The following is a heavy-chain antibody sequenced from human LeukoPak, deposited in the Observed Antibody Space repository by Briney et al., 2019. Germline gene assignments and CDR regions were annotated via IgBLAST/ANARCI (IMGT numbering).Heavy chain of an antibody. D-gene: IGHD2-15*01. CDR1: GGTFSSHA. CDR2: IIPILGIA. V-gene: IGHV1-69*04. J-gene: IGHJ3*02. Sequence: ASVKVSCKASGGTFSSHAISWVRQAPGQGLEWMGRIIPILGIANYAQKFQGRVTITADKSTSTAYMELSSLRSEDTAVYYCARVERYCSGGSCYSGAFDIWGQGTMVTVTS. CDR3: ARVERYCSGGSCYSGAFDI.